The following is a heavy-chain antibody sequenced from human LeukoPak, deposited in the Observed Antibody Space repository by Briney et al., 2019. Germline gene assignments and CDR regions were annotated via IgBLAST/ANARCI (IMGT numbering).Heavy chain of an antibody. Sequence: GESLKISCKGCGYSFTSYWIGWVRQMPGKGLERMGIIYPGDSDIRYSPSFQGHVTISADKSISTAYLQWSSLKASDTAMYYCASGLYDSSAFDIWGQGTMVTVSS. D-gene: IGHD3-22*01. CDR3: ASGLYDSSAFDI. V-gene: IGHV5-51*01. CDR1: GYSFTSYW. J-gene: IGHJ3*02. CDR2: IYPGDSDI.